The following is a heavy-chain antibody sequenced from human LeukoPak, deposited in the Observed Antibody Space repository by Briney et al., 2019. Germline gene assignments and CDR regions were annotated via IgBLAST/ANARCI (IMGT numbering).Heavy chain of an antibody. V-gene: IGHV3-30*02. J-gene: IGHJ4*02. CDR2: IRYDGSNK. CDR1: GFTFSSYG. D-gene: IGHD3-22*01. Sequence: GGSLRLSCAASGFTFSSYGMHWVRQAPGKGLEWVAFIRYDGSNKYYADSVKGRFTISRDNSKNTLYLQMNSLRAEDTAVYYCANGPNYYESSGYDQDLNYWGQGTLVTVSS. CDR3: ANGPNYYESSGYDQDLNY.